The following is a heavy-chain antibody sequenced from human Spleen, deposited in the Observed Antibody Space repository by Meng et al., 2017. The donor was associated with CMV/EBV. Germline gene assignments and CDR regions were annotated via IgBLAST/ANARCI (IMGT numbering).Heavy chain of an antibody. V-gene: IGHV3-74*03. CDR1: GLTFSNYW. CDR3: ARQSATGTYYKGFDY. D-gene: IGHD3-10*01. CDR2: ISTDGSGT. Sequence: SGLTFSNYWMHWVRQAPGEGLVWVSRISTDGSGTTYADSVKGRFTVSRDNAKNTLYLQMNSLRAEDTAVYYCARQSATGTYYKGFDYWGQGTLVTVSS. J-gene: IGHJ4*02.